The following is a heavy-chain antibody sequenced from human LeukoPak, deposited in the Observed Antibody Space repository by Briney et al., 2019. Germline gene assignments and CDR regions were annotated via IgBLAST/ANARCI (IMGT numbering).Heavy chain of an antibody. J-gene: IGHJ6*03. CDR1: GGSFSGYY. CDR2: INHSGST. CDR3: ARAGWRPEDYYYMDV. V-gene: IGHV4-34*01. D-gene: IGHD3-9*01. Sequence: PSETLSLTCAVYGGSFSGYYWSWIRQPPGKGLEWIGEINHSGSTNYNPSLKSRVTISVDTSKNQFSLKLSSVTAADTAVYYCARAGWRPEDYYYMDVWGKGTTVTVSS.